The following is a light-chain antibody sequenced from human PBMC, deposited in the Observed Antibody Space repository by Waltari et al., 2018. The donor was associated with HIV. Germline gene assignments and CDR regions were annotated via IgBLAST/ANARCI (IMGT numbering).Light chain of an antibody. CDR3: QQANSFPHT. V-gene: IGKV1-12*01. CDR2: DAS. J-gene: IGKJ2*01. CDR1: KFISTS. Sequence: DIQMTQSPSSMSASVGDKVTITCRATKFISTSLAWYQQRPNRAPTLLIFDASRLQTGAPSRFSGRGGEAQFTLTINCLPAEDVTTYYCQQANSFPHTFGQGT.